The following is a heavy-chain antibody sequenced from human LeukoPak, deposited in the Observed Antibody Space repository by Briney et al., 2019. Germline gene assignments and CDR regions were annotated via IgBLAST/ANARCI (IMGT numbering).Heavy chain of an antibody. CDR2: ISGSGAST. V-gene: IGHV3-23*01. CDR1: GFTFSSYA. Sequence: GGSLRLSCAASGFTFSSYAMSWVRQAPGKGLKWVSAISGSGASTYYADSVKGRFTTSRDNYKNTMYLQMKSLRAAETAVYYCASAPQAYGGNSDAYWGQGTLVTVSS. J-gene: IGHJ4*02. D-gene: IGHD4-23*01. CDR3: ASAPQAYGGNSDAY.